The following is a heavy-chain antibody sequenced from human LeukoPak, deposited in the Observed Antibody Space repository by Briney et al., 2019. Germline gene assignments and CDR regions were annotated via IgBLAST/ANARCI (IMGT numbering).Heavy chain of an antibody. V-gene: IGHV3-23*01. CDR3: AKGGYSSGWYTFGYYYYGMDV. CDR2: ISGSGGST. D-gene: IGHD6-19*01. J-gene: IGHJ6*02. CDR1: GFTFSSYA. Sequence: GGSLRLSCAASGFTFSSYAMSWVRQALGKGLEWVSAISGSGGSTYYADSVKGRFTISRDNSKNTLYLQMNSLRAEDTAVCYCAKGGYSSGWYTFGYYYYGMDVWGQGTTVTVSS.